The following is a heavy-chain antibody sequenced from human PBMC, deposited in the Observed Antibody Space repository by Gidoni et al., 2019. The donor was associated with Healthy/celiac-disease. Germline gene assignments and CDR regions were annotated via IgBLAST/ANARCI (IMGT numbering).Heavy chain of an antibody. J-gene: IGHJ3*02. CDR2: IIPIFGTA. V-gene: IGHV1-69*06. D-gene: IGHD3-3*01. Sequence: QVQLVQSGAEVKKPGSSVKVSWKACGGTFGSYDISCVRQAPGRVLEWIGGIIPIFGTANYAQQFQGRVTITADKATSTAYMERSSLRSEDTAVYYCASGYDFWSGTFSFDIWGQGTMVTVSS. CDR1: GGTFGSYD. CDR3: ASGYDFWSGTFSFDI.